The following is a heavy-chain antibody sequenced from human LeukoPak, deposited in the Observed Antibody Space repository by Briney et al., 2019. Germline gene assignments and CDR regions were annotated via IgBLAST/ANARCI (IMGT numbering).Heavy chain of an antibody. CDR3: ARGSPTEI. CDR1: GGTFNSYS. CDR2: IIPILDVA. Sequence: GASVKVSCKASGGTFNSYSIHWVRQAPGLGLEWMGRIIPILDVANYTQKFQGRVTITADKSTSTAYMELSSLRSEDAAVYYCARGSPTEIWGQGTMVTVSP. J-gene: IGHJ3*02. V-gene: IGHV1-69*04. D-gene: IGHD1-26*01.